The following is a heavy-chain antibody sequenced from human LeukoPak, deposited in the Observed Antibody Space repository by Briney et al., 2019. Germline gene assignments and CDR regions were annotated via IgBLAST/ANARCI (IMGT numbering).Heavy chain of an antibody. CDR3: ARDPTTVTNLPDY. CDR2: IYHSGST. CDR1: GYSISSGYY. D-gene: IGHD4-17*01. J-gene: IGHJ4*02. V-gene: IGHV4-38-2*02. Sequence: PSETLSLTCAVSGYSISSGYYWGWIRQPPGKGLEWIGSIYHSGSTYYNPSLKSRVTISVDTSKNQFSLKLSSVTAADTAVYYCARDPTTVTNLPDYWGQGTLVTVSS.